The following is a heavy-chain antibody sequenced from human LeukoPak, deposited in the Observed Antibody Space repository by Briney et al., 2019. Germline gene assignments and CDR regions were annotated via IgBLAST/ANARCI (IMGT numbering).Heavy chain of an antibody. J-gene: IGHJ5*02. Sequence: ASVKVSCKASGYTFTSYDINWVRQATGQGLEWIGWMNPNSGNTAYAQKFQGRVTMTRNTSISTAYMELSSLRSEDTAVYYCARDSSGWYHWFDPWGQGTLVTVSS. CDR2: MNPNSGNT. CDR1: GYTFTSYD. V-gene: IGHV1-8*01. CDR3: ARDSSGWYHWFDP. D-gene: IGHD6-19*01.